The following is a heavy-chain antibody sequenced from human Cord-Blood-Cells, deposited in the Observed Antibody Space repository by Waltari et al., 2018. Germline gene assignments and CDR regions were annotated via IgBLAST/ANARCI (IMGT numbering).Heavy chain of an antibody. CDR1: GGAISSYH. V-gene: IGHV4-59*01. J-gene: IGHJ3*02. CDR2: IYYSGST. D-gene: IGHD6-13*01. CDR3: ARVIAAAGRPDAFDI. Sequence: QVQLPESGPGLVKPSETLSLTCTVSGGAISSYHWSWIRPPPGKGLEWIGYIYYSGSTIYNPSLKSRVTISVDTSKNQFSLKLSSVTAADTAVYYCARVIAAAGRPDAFDIWGQGTMVTVSS.